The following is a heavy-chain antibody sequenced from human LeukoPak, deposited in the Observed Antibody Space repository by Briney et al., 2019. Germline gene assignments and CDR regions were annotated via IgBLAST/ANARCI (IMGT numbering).Heavy chain of an antibody. CDR1: GGSISPYY. Sequence: PSETLSLTCTVSGGSISPYYWSWIRQSAGKGLEWIGRIYSSGNTYYNPSLKSRVAMPLDTSKNQISLRLSSVTAADTAVYYCARRESGSYYFDYWGQGTLVTVSS. CDR2: IYSSGNT. CDR3: ARRESGSYYFDY. D-gene: IGHD1-26*01. V-gene: IGHV4-4*07. J-gene: IGHJ4*02.